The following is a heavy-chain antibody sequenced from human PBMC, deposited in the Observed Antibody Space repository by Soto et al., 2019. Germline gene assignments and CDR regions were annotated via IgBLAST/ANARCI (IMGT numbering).Heavy chain of an antibody. D-gene: IGHD3-16*01. Sequence: GGSLRLSCAAPGFIFSTYGMHWVRQAPGKGLEWVAIVSYDGNNKYYADSVKGRFTISRDNSKNTLYLQMNSLRAEDTAVYYCAKEFGSHWEYPAVNYYSVMDVWGQGTTVTVSS. CDR3: AKEFGSHWEYPAVNYYSVMDV. CDR2: VSYDGNNK. V-gene: IGHV3-30*18. CDR1: GFIFSTYG. J-gene: IGHJ6*02.